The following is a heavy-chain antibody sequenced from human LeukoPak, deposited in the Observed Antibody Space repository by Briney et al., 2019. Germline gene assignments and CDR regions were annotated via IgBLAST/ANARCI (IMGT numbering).Heavy chain of an antibody. V-gene: IGHV4-61*08. CDR2: VYYSGST. CDR1: GGSISSGGYY. D-gene: IGHD3-10*01. J-gene: IGHJ4*02. Sequence: KTSQTLSLTCTVSGGSISSGGYYWSWIRQPPGKGLEWIGYVYYSGSTNYNPSLEGRVTISVNTSMTQFSLKLSSVTAADTAVYYCARGYGSGSYFYYWGQGTLVTVSS. CDR3: ARGYGSGSYFYY.